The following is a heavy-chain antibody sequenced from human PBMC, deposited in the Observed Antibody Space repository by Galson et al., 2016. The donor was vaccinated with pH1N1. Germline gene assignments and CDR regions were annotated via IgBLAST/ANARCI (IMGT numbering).Heavy chain of an antibody. Sequence: ETLSLTCTVSGGSISSTSYYWGWIRQPPGKGLEWIGYLYYNENTNYNPSLKSRVTISEDTSKNQFSLRLTSVTAADTAVYYCARHTRWGSSSSFDYWGQGALVTVSS. CDR2: LYYNENT. J-gene: IGHJ4*02. D-gene: IGHD6-13*01. CDR3: ARHTRWGSSSSFDY. V-gene: IGHV4-61*05. CDR1: GGSISSTSYY.